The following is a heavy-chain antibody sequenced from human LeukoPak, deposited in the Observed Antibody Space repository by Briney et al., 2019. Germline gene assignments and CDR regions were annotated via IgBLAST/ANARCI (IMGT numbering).Heavy chain of an antibody. CDR1: GFTFSSYA. J-gene: IGHJ3*02. CDR2: ISGSGGST. D-gene: IGHD2-15*01. CDR3: AKDGGSDPDSFDI. Sequence: GGSLRLSCAASGFTFSSYAMSWVRQAPGKGLEWVSAISGSGGSTYYADSVKGRFTISRDNSKNTLYLPMNSLRAEDTAVYYCAKDGGSDPDSFDIWGQGTMVTVSS. V-gene: IGHV3-23*01.